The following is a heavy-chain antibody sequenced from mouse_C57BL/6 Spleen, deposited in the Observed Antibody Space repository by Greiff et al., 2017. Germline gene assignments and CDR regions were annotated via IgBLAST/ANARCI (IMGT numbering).Heavy chain of an antibody. CDR1: GFTFSDYY. J-gene: IGHJ1*03. CDR3: AREGCRVYWYFDV. D-gene: IGHD3-1*01. V-gene: IGHV5-16*01. CDR2: INYDGSST. Sequence: EVKLVESEGGLVQPGSSMKLSCTATGFTFSDYYMAWVRQVPEKGLEWVANINYDGSSTYYLDSLKSRFIISRDNAKNILYLQMSSLKSEDTATYYCAREGCRVYWYFDVWGKGTTVTVSS.